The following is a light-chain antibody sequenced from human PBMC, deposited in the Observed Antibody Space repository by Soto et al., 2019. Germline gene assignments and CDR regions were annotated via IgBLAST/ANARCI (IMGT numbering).Light chain of an antibody. J-gene: IGKJ1*01. CDR1: QSVSSN. V-gene: IGKV3-15*01. Sequence: EIVMTQSPATLCVSPGERATLSCRASQSVSSNLAWYQQKPGQAPRLLIYGASTRATGIPARFSGSGSGTEFTLTIYSLQSEDSAVYYCQQYNNWRTFGQGTKVDIK. CDR3: QQYNNWRT. CDR2: GAS.